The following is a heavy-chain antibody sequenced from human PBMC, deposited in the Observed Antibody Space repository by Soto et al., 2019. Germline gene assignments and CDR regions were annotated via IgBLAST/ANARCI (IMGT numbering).Heavy chain of an antibody. V-gene: IGHV1-18*01. D-gene: IGHD2-15*01. Sequence: GASVKVSCKASGYTFTSYGISWVRQAPGQGLEWIGWISAYNGNTNYAQKLQGRVTMTTDTSTSTAYMELRSLRSDDTAVYYCARDFMDCICCSCYGSPDAFYIWGQGTMVTVSS. CDR3: ARDFMDCICCSCYGSPDAFYI. CDR2: ISAYNGNT. J-gene: IGHJ3*02. CDR1: GYTFTSYG.